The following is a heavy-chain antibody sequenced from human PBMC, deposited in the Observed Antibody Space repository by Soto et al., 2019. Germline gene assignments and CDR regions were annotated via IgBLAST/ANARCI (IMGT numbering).Heavy chain of an antibody. CDR2: IWYDGSQK. J-gene: IGHJ4*02. CDR1: GFSFSRYA. Sequence: QVQLVESGGGVVQPGMSLRLSCAASGFSFSRYAMHWVRQAPGKGLEWVAVIWYDGSQKYFADSVKGRFTISRDNSESSLSLQMNSLSGEDTAVYYCARDPYDDHGIFFDYWGQGSQVTVPS. D-gene: IGHD4-17*01. CDR3: ARDPYDDHGIFFDY. V-gene: IGHV3-33*01.